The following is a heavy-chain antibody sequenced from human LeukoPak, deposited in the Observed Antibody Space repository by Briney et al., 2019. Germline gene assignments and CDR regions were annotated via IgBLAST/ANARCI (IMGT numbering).Heavy chain of an antibody. CDR3: AKDLDRVVAAPIFDY. Sequence: SGGSLRLSCAAAGFTFSSYAMSWVRQAPGKGLESVSAISGSGGSTYYADSVKGRFTFSRDNSKNTLYPQMNSLRAEDTAVYYCAKDLDRVVAAPIFDYWGQGTLVTVSS. J-gene: IGHJ4*02. D-gene: IGHD2-15*01. V-gene: IGHV3-23*01. CDR1: GFTFSSYA. CDR2: ISGSGGST.